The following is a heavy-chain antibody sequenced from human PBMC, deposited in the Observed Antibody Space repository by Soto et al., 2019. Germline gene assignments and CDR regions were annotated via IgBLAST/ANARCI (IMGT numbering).Heavy chain of an antibody. CDR3: ARDQISGDWNYYYGMDV. J-gene: IGHJ6*02. D-gene: IGHD1-1*01. CDR2: ISYDGSNK. V-gene: IGHV3-30-3*01. CDR1: GFTFSSYS. Sequence: QPGGSLRLSCAASGFTFSSYSMHWVRQAPGKGLEWVAVISYDGSNKYYADSVKGRFTISRDNSKNTLYLQMNSLRAEDTAVYYCARDQISGDWNYYYGMDVWGQGTTVTVSS.